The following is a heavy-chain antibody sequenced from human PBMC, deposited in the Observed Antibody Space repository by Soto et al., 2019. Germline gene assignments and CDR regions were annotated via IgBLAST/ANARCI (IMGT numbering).Heavy chain of an antibody. D-gene: IGHD2-2*01. CDR3: AKSSYQLLPGDYYYGMDV. V-gene: IGHV3-9*01. CDR2: ISWNSGSI. CDR1: GFTFDDYA. Sequence: EVQLVESGGGLVQPGRSLRLSCAASGFTFDDYAMHWVRQAPGKGLEWVSGISWNSGSIGYADSVKGRFTISRDNAKNSLYLQMNSLRAEDTALYYCAKSSYQLLPGDYYYGMDVWGQGTTVTVSS. J-gene: IGHJ6*02.